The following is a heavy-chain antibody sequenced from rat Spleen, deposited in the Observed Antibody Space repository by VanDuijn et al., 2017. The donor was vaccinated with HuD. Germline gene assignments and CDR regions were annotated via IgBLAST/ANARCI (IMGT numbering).Heavy chain of an antibody. D-gene: IGHD1-11*01. CDR1: GFTFSDYY. V-gene: IGHV5-22*01. CDR3: ARHTDPY. Sequence: EVQLVESGGGLVQPGRSLKLSCAASGFTFSDYYMAWVRQAPKKGLEWVASISYEGSSTYYGDSVKGRFTISRDNAKSTLYLQMNSLRSEDTATYYCARHTDPYWGQGVMVTVSS. J-gene: IGHJ2*01. CDR2: ISYEGSST.